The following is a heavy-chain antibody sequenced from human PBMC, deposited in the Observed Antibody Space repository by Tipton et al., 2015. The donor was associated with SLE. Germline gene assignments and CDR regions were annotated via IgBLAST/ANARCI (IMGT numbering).Heavy chain of an antibody. D-gene: IGHD5-18*01. J-gene: IGHJ4*02. Sequence: TLSLTCAVYGGPFSAYYWSWVRQSPGKGLEWIGEVSHSGRTTYNPSLKSRVTISTDTSKKQFSLKLSSVTAADTAVYYCARDRDTAKVFIDWGQGTLVTVSS. CDR3: ARDRDTAKVFID. CDR1: GGPFSAYY. V-gene: IGHV4-34*01. CDR2: VSHSGRT.